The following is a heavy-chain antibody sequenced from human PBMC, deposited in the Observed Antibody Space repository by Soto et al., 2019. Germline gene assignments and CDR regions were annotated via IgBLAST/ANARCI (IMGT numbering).Heavy chain of an antibody. D-gene: IGHD6-19*01. J-gene: IGHJ1*01. CDR2: ISYDGSNK. CDR1: GFTFSSYG. V-gene: IGHV3-30*18. CDR3: AKDGGGAVAGADYFQH. Sequence: GGSLRLSCAASGFTFSSYGMHWVRQAPGKGLEWVAVISYDGSNKYYADSVKGRFTISRDNSKNTLYLQMNSLRAEDTAVYYCAKDGGGAVAGADYFQHWGQGTLVTVSS.